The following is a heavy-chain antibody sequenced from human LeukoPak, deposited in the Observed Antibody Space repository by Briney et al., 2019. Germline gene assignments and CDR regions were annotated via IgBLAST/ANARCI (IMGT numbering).Heavy chain of an antibody. CDR2: ISGSGIK. CDR1: RFTFSSYE. CDR3: AREDTGVAFDI. Sequence: PGGSLRLSCAASRFTFSSYEMNWVRQAPGKGLEWVSYISGSGIKHYADSVKGRFTISRDNAKNSLYLQKNSLRVEDTAVYYCAREDTGVAFDIWGQGTTVTV. V-gene: IGHV3-48*03. D-gene: IGHD2-8*01. J-gene: IGHJ3*02.